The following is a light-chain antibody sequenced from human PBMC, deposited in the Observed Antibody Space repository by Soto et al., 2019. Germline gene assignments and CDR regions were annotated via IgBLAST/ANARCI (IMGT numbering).Light chain of an antibody. CDR1: QTVSSK. CDR2: DTS. Sequence: IVLTQSPATLSSSPWERATLSCRASQTVSSKLAWYQHKPGQAPRLLIYDTSNRATGIPARFSGSGSGTDFTLTISSLEPEDFAVYYCHQRKSWPRKFGQGTKVDIK. J-gene: IGKJ1*01. CDR3: HQRKSWPRK. V-gene: IGKV3-11*01.